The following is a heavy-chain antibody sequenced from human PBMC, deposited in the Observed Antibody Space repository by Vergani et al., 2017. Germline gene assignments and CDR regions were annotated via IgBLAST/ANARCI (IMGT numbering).Heavy chain of an antibody. CDR2: INWHGGST. J-gene: IGHJ4*02. CDR1: GFTFDDYG. CDR3: ARERNAYYDFWSGYYTQYYFDY. Sequence: EVQLVESGGGVVRPGGSLRLSCAASGFTFDDYGMSWGRQAPGKGLEWVSGINWHGGSTGYADSVQGRFTISRDKAKNSLYRQMNSLRAEDTALYYCARERNAYYDFWSGYYTQYYFDYWGQGTLVTVSS. V-gene: IGHV3-20*04. D-gene: IGHD3-3*01.